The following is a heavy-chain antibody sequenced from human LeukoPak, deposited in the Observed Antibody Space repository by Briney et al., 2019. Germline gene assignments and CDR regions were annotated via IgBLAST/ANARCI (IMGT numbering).Heavy chain of an antibody. CDR3: ARVGIAVAGTPFDY. CDR1: GFTFSSYA. J-gene: IGHJ4*02. Sequence: GGSLRLSCAASGFTFSSYAMSWVRQAPGKGLGWVSAISGSGGSTYYADSVKGRFTISRDNSKNTLYLQMNSLRAEDTAVYYCARVGIAVAGTPFDYWGQGTLVTVSS. D-gene: IGHD6-19*01. CDR2: ISGSGGST. V-gene: IGHV3-23*01.